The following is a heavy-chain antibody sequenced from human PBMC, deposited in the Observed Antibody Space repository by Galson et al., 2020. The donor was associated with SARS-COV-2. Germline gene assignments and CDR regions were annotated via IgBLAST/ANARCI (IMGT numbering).Heavy chain of an antibody. Sequence: DTLSHAFPAEAVHYTGNYCSWHRQPPSSGLRGGRELNSSVSGNYNQSLKSRVTMSVDTSKNQFSLKLSSVTAADTGVYYCAKRNELVWFGQLLLSNYNYGMDVWGQGTTVTVSS. CDR3: AKRNELVWFGQLLLSNYNYGMDV. J-gene: IGHJ6*02. V-gene: IGHV4-34*01. D-gene: IGHD3-10*01. CDR1: AVHYTGNY. CDR2: LNSSVSG.